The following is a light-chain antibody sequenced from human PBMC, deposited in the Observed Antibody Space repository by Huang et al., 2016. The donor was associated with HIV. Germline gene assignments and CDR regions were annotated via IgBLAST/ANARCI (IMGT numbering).Light chain of an antibody. CDR1: QNLLYTGGHNL. CDR2: RGS. Sequence: EIVMTQSPVSLPVTPGQPASISCKSSQNLLYTGGHNLLAWYLQKPGQSPRLLVYRGSNRAPGVSDRFSGSGSGTDFTLEISRVEAEDVGVYYCMQGLQTPPTFGQGTKLEI. V-gene: IGKV2-28*01. J-gene: IGKJ2*01. CDR3: MQGLQTPPT.